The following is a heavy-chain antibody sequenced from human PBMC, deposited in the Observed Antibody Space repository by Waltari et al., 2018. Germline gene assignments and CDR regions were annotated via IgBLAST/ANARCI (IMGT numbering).Heavy chain of an antibody. Sequence: QLQLQESGPGLVKPSETLSLTCTVPGGSISSSSYYWGWIRQPPGKGLEWIGSIYYSGSTYYNPSLKSRVTISVDTSKNQFSLKLSSVTAADTAVYYYANTYYDFWSGLGLGYYWGQGTLVTVSS. CDR1: GGSISSSSYY. CDR2: IYYSGST. D-gene: IGHD3-3*01. CDR3: ANTYYDFWSGLGLGYY. J-gene: IGHJ4*02. V-gene: IGHV4-39*01.